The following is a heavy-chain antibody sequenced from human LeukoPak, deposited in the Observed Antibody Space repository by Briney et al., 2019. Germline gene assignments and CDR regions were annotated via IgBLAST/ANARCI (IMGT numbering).Heavy chain of an antibody. CDR2: INKDGREK. D-gene: IGHD1/OR15-1a*01. Sequence: PGSSLRLSCAASGFILNNHWMTWVRQAPGKGPEWVANINKDGREKYYVDSVKGRFTISRDTAKNSLYLQMNNVRAEDTALYYCARNNDMDVWGQGTTVIVSS. J-gene: IGHJ6*02. CDR1: GFILNNHW. CDR3: ARNNDMDV. V-gene: IGHV3-7*03.